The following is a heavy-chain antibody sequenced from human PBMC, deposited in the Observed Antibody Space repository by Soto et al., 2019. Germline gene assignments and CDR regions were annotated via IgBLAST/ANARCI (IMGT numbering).Heavy chain of an antibody. Sequence: QVQLVQSGAEVKKPGASVKVSCKASGYTFTSYYMHWVRQATGQGLEWRGIINPSGGSTSYAQKFQGRVTMTRDTSTSTVYMELSSLRSEDTAVYYCARDKAGRVAVLYFDYWGQGTLVTVSS. CDR2: INPSGGST. J-gene: IGHJ4*02. D-gene: IGHD6-19*01. V-gene: IGHV1-46*01. CDR3: ARDKAGRVAVLYFDY. CDR1: GYTFTSYY.